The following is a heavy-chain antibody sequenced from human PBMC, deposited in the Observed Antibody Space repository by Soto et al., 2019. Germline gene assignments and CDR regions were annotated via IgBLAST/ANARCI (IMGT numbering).Heavy chain of an antibody. CDR3: ARDAYYYGSGSYFAY. Sequence: QVQLVESGGGLVKPGGSLRLSCAASGFTFSDYNMSWIRQAPGKGLEWVSYISSSSSYTNYADSVKGRFTISRDNAKNSLYLQMNSLRAEDTAVYYCARDAYYYGSGSYFAYWGQGTLVTVSS. V-gene: IGHV3-11*05. CDR2: ISSSSSYT. CDR1: GFTFSDYN. D-gene: IGHD3-10*01. J-gene: IGHJ4*02.